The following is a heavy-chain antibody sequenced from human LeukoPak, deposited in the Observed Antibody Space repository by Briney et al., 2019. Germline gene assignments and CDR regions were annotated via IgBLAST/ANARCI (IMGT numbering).Heavy chain of an antibody. J-gene: IGHJ4*02. CDR1: GFTFTSSA. V-gene: IGHV1-58*02. D-gene: IGHD3-22*01. Sequence: ASVKVSCKASGFTFTSSAMQWVRQARGQRLEWIGWIVVGSGNTNYAQKFQERVTITRDTSISTAYMELSRLRSDDTAIYYCARMEYYYDRSGYYNDWGQGTLVTVSS. CDR2: IVVGSGNT. CDR3: ARMEYYYDRSGYYND.